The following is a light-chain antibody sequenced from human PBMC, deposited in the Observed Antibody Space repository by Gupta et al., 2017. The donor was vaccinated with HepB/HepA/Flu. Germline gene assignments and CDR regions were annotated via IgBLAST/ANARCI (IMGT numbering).Light chain of an antibody. J-gene: IGKJ4*01. V-gene: IGKV1-39*01. CDR2: AAS. CDR3: QQSDSTPRLT. Sequence: DIQMTQSPSPLSASVGDRVTITCRASQSISSYLNWYQQKPGKAPKLLIYAASSLQSGVPSRFSGSGSGTDFTLTISSLQPEDFATYYCQQSDSTPRLTFGGGTKVEIK. CDR1: QSISSY.